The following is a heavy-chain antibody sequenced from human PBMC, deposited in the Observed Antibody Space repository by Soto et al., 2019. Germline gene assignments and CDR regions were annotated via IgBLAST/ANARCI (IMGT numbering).Heavy chain of an antibody. Sequence: GGSLRLSCAASGFTFSSYSMNWVRQAPGKGLEWVSSISSSSSYIYYADSVKGRFTISRDNAKNSLYLQMNSLRAEDTAVYYCARDIPPILGYCSGGSCPDAFDIWGQGTMVTVSS. CDR3: ARDIPPILGYCSGGSCPDAFDI. V-gene: IGHV3-21*01. CDR1: GFTFSSYS. D-gene: IGHD2-15*01. CDR2: ISSSSSYI. J-gene: IGHJ3*02.